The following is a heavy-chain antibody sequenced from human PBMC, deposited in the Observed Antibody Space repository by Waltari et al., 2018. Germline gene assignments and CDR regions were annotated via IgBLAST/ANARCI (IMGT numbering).Heavy chain of an antibody. Sequence: QVQLQESGPGLVKPSETLSLTCTVSGGSISRYYWSCIRQPPGKGLEWIGYIYYSGSTNYNPSLKSRVTISVDTSKNQFSLKLSSVTAADTAVYYCARDAYGGNTPDAFDIWGQGTMVTVSS. D-gene: IGHD2-15*01. CDR2: IYYSGST. CDR3: ARDAYGGNTPDAFDI. V-gene: IGHV4-59*01. J-gene: IGHJ3*02. CDR1: GGSISRYY.